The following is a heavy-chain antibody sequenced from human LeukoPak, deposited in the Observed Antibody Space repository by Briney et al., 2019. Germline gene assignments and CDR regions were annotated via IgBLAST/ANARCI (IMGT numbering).Heavy chain of an antibody. V-gene: IGHV3-30*05. J-gene: IGHJ6*03. CDR1: GLTFSNVG. CDR2: ISNDGSAT. Sequence: RAGGSLRLSCLASGLTFSNVGMQWVGQAPGMGLEWVALISNDGSATNYADSVKGRFTISRDKCKNTVYRRMNDLRPDDTAFYYCASGFSGTSCYYMDVWGEGTTVTVSS. D-gene: IGHD3-3*01. CDR3: ASGFSGTSCYYMDV.